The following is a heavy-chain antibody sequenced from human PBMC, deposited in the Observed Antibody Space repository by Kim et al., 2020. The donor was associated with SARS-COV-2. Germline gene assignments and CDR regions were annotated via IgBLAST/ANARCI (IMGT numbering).Heavy chain of an antibody. CDR3: AKIATTVTSNFDY. J-gene: IGHJ4*02. Sequence: GSLRLSCSASGFNFNAYAMNWVRQAPGKGLEWVSGISGTGGTSFYPDSFKGRFSISRDNSKNTLYLQMTSLRAEDTAVYYCAKIATTVTSNFDYWGQGTLSPCPQ. CDR1: GFNFNAYA. D-gene: IGHD4-17*01. CDR2: ISGTGGTS. V-gene: IGHV3-23*01.